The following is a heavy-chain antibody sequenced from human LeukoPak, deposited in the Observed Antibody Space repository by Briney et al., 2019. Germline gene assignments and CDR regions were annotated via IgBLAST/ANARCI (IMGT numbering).Heavy chain of an antibody. CDR3: ARVGYDFWSGYYGYAFDI. Sequence: GGSPRLSCAASGFTFGSYGMHWVRQAPGKGLEWVSSISTSSSYIYYADSVKGRFTISRDNAKNTLYLQMNSLRAEDTAVYYCARVGYDFWSGYYGYAFDIWGQGTMVTVSS. D-gene: IGHD3-3*01. V-gene: IGHV3-21*01. J-gene: IGHJ3*02. CDR1: GFTFGSYG. CDR2: ISTSSSYI.